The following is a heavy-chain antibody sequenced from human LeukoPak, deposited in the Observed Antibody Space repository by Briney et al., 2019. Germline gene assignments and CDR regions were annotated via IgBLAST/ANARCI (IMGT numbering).Heavy chain of an antibody. CDR3: ARDSPSGNSVDY. Sequence: PGRSLRLSCAASGFTFSDYAIHWVRQAPGKGLEWVAFIRFDGSNKYYADSVKGRFTISRDNSKNTLYLQMNSLRAEDTAVYYCARDSPSGNSVDYWGQGTLVTVSS. D-gene: IGHD4-23*01. CDR2: IRFDGSNK. J-gene: IGHJ4*02. CDR1: GFTFSDYA. V-gene: IGHV3-33*01.